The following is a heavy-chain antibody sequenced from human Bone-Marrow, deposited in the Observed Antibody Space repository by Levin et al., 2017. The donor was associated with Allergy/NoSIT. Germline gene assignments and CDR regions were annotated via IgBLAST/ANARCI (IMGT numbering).Heavy chain of an antibody. Sequence: SQTLSLTCGVSGDSISRGGYWWGWIRQPPGKGLEWIGSIYYSGSTHHNPSLKSRATISVDTSKNQFSLTLSSVTAADTAVYYCARQVGSGVWCFDIWGRGTLVTASS. CDR2: IYYSGST. CDR1: GDSISRGGYW. D-gene: IGHD3-10*01. V-gene: IGHV4-39*01. CDR3: ARQVGSGVWCFDI. J-gene: IGHJ2*01.